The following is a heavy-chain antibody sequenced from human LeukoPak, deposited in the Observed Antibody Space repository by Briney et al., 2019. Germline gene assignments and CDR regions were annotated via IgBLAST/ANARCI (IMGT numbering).Heavy chain of an antibody. CDR3: ARVGNRAA. V-gene: IGHV4-39*07. Sequence: SETLSLTCTVSGGSISSNNYYWGWIRQPPGKGLEWIGSIYYSGTTSYNPSLKSRVTMSVDTSKNQFSLKLSSVTAADTAVYYCARVGNRAAWGQGTLVTVSS. J-gene: IGHJ5*02. CDR2: IYYSGTT. CDR1: GGSISSNNYY. D-gene: IGHD2/OR15-2a*01.